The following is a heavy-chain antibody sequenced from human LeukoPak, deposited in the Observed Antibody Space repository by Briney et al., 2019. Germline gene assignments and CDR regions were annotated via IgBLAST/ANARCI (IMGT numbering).Heavy chain of an antibody. Sequence: GASVKVSCKVSGYTLTELSIHWMRQAPGKGLDWMGGFDPEDAERIYAQRLEGRVTMTEDRSTDTACMERSSLRSEDTAVYYCATDKRQYNILTAYFKAEYFQYWGQGTLVTVSA. CDR1: GYTLTELS. D-gene: IGHD3-9*01. CDR2: FDPEDAER. J-gene: IGHJ1*01. CDR3: ATDKRQYNILTAYFKAEYFQY. V-gene: IGHV1-24*01.